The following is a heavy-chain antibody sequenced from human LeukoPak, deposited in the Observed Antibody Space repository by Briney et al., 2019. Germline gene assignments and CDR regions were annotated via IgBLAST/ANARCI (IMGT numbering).Heavy chain of an antibody. J-gene: IGHJ3*02. CDR2: INPSGGST. Sequence: WASVKVSCKASGYTFTGYYMHWVRQAPGQGLEWMGIINPSGGSTSYAQKFQGRVTMTRDTSTSTVYMELSSLRSEDTAVYYCASLPSWYYDSLGAWDHDAFDIWGQGTMVTVSS. CDR1: GYTFTGYY. D-gene: IGHD3-22*01. V-gene: IGHV1-46*01. CDR3: ASLPSWYYDSLGAWDHDAFDI.